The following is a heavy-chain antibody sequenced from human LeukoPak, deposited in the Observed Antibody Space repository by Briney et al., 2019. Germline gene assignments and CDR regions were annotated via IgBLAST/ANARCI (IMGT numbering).Heavy chain of an antibody. CDR2: INPNSGGT. V-gene: IGHV1-2*02. J-gene: IGHJ4*02. CDR1: GYTFTGYY. CDR3: ARDIKRELLIDY. D-gene: IGHD1-26*01. Sequence: ASVKVSCKAPGYTFTGYYMHWVRQAPGQGLEWMGWINPNSGGTNYAQKFQGRVTMTRDTSISTAYMELSRLRSDDTAVYYCARDIKRELLIDYWGQGTLVTVSS.